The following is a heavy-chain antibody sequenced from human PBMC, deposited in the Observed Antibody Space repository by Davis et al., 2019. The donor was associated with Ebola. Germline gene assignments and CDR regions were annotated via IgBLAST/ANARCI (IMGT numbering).Heavy chain of an antibody. D-gene: IGHD2-15*01. CDR2: ITPFNGNT. V-gene: IGHV1-45*02. CDR1: GYTFTYRY. Sequence: SVKVSCKASGYTFTYRYLHWVRQAPGQALEWMGWITPFNGNTNYAQKFQDRVTITRDRSMSTAYMELSSLRSEDTAVYYCARDRGSSYEFDYWGQGTLVTVSS. CDR3: ARDRGSSYEFDY. J-gene: IGHJ4*02.